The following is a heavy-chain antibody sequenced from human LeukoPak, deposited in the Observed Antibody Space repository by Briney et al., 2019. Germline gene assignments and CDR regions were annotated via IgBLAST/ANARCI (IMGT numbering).Heavy chain of an antibody. J-gene: IGHJ4*02. CDR3: AKDETGFLNYFHY. V-gene: IGHV3-23*01. CDR2: VIGSGVDT. Sequence: GGSLRLSCTASGFRFSTYAMNWVRQAPGKGLEWDASVIGSGVDTSHAVSVKGRFTISRDNPRKPLYHQMNSLGAEDTAVYYCAKDETGFLNYFHYWGQGALVTVSS. CDR1: GFRFSTYA. D-gene: IGHD3-3*01.